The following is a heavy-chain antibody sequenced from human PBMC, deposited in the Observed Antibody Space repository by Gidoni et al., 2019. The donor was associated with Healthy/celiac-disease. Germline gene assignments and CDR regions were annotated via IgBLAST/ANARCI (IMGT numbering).Heavy chain of an antibody. J-gene: IGHJ4*02. Sequence: QVQLVESGGGVVQPGRSLRLSCAASGFTFSSYGMHWVRQAPGKGLEWVAVIWYDGSNKYYADSVKGRFTISRDNSKNTLYLQMNSLRAEDTAVYYCARDSGYSSGWPLGPTFDYWGQGTLVTVSS. CDR1: GFTFSSYG. CDR3: ARDSGYSSGWPLGPTFDY. D-gene: IGHD6-19*01. CDR2: IWYDGSNK. V-gene: IGHV3-33*01.